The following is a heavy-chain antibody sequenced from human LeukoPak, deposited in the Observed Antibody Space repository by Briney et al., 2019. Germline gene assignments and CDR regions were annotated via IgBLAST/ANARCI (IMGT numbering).Heavy chain of an antibody. CDR3: AREVRGTLSFDY. Sequence: GASVKASCKASGYTFTGYYIHWLPQAPGQRLEWMGWINPNSGGTYYAQKSQGRVTMTGDTSISTAYMELSRLRSDDTAVYYCAREVRGTLSFDYWGQGTLVTVSS. CDR1: GYTFTGYY. V-gene: IGHV1-2*02. J-gene: IGHJ4*02. CDR2: INPNSGGT. D-gene: IGHD1-1*01.